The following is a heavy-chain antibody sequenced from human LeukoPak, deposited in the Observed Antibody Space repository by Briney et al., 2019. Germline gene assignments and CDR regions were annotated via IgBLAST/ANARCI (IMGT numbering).Heavy chain of an antibody. Sequence: SETLSLTCTVSGGSISSYYWSWIRQPPGKGLEWIGYIYYSGSTNYNPSLKSRVTISVDTSKNQFSLKLSSVTAADTAVYYCARDSRGYCSSTSCGGNWFDPWGQGTLVTVSS. J-gene: IGHJ5*02. V-gene: IGHV4-59*12. D-gene: IGHD2-2*01. CDR2: IYYSGST. CDR3: ARDSRGYCSSTSCGGNWFDP. CDR1: GGSISSYY.